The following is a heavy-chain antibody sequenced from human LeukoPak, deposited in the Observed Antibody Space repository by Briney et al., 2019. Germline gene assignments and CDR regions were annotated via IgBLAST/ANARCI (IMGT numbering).Heavy chain of an antibody. CDR2: IYYSGST. CDR3: ARGLTDYGGNTD. CDR1: GGSISSYY. J-gene: IGHJ4*02. Sequence: SETLSLTCTVSGGSISSYYWSWIRQPPGKGLEWIGYIYYSGSTNYNPSLKSRVTISVDTSKNQFSLKLSPVTAADTAVYYCARGLTDYGGNTDWGQGTLATVSS. V-gene: IGHV4-59*01. D-gene: IGHD4-23*01.